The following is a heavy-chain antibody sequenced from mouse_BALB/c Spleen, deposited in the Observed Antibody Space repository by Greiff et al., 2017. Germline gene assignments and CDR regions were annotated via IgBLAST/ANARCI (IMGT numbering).Heavy chain of an antibody. CDR3: TTIYYYGSSCAY. D-gene: IGHD1-1*01. Sequence: QVQLQQSGAELVRPGASVTLSCKASGYTFTDYEMHWVKQTPVHGLEWIGAIDPDTGGTAYNQKFKGKATLTADKSSSTAYMELRSLTSEDSDVYYCTTIYYYGSSCAYWGQGTLVTVSA. V-gene: IGHV1-15*01. CDR1: GYTFTDYE. CDR2: IDPDTGGT. J-gene: IGHJ3*01.